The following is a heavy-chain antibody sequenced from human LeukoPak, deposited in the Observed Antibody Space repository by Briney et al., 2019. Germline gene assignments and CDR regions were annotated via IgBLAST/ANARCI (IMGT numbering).Heavy chain of an antibody. D-gene: IGHD6-13*01. J-gene: IGHJ4*02. CDR3: AREMVAAAGTFDY. CDR1: GGSISSGDYY. CDR2: IYYSGSA. Sequence: PSHTLSLTCTVSGGSISSGDYYWSWIRQPPGKGLEYIAYIYYSGSASYNPSLKSRVTISVDTSKNQFSLKLSSVTAADTTVYFCAREMVAAAGTFDYWGQGTLVTVSS. V-gene: IGHV4-30-4*01.